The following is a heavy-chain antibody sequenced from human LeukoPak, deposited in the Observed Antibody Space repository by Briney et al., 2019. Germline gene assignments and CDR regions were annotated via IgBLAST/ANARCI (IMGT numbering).Heavy chain of an antibody. D-gene: IGHD3-10*01. CDR3: ARDVTMVRGAIFDY. V-gene: IGHV1-2*02. CDR2: INPNSGGT. CDR1: GYTFTGYY. J-gene: IGHJ4*02. Sequence: ASVKVSCKASGYTFTGYYMHWVRQAPGQGLEWMGWINPNSGGTNYAQKFQGKVTMTRDTSISTAYMELSRLRSDDTAVYYCARDVTMVRGAIFDYWGQGTLVTVSS.